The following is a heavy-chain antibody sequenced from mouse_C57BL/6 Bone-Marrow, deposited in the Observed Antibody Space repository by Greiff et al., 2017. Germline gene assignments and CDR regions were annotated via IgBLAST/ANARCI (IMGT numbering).Heavy chain of an antibody. CDR1: GYSITSGYY. V-gene: IGHV3-6*01. CDR3: ARDYSNSYYFDY. Sequence: ESGPGLVKPSQSLSLTCSVTGYSITSGYYWNWIRQFPGNKLEWMGYISYDGSNNYNPSLKNRISITRDTSKNQFFLKLNSVTTEDTATYYCARDYSNSYYFDYWGQGTTLTVSS. J-gene: IGHJ2*01. CDR2: ISYDGSN. D-gene: IGHD2-5*01.